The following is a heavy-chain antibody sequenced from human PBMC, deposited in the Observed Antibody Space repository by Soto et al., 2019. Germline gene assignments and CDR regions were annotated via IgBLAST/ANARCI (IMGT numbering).Heavy chain of an antibody. V-gene: IGHV4-59*01. J-gene: IGHJ6*02. CDR1: GGSISSYY. Sequence: PSETLSLTCTVSGGSISSYYWSWIRQPPGQGLEWIGYIYYSGSTNYNPSLKSRVTISVDTSKNQFSLKLSSVTAADTAVYYCARDTAAGNFSGAYYYGMDVWGQGTTVT. CDR3: ARDTAAGNFSGAYYYGMDV. D-gene: IGHD6-13*01. CDR2: IYYSGST.